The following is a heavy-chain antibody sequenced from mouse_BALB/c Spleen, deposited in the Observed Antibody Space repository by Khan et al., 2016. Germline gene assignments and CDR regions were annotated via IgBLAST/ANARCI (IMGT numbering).Heavy chain of an antibody. CDR3: ARYYGGYFDV. Sequence: VQLKQSGAELVKPGASVKLSCTASDFNIKDTYMHWVKQRPEQGLEWIGRIDPANGNTTYDPKFQGKATITADTSSNTAYLQLRSLTSEDTAVYCWARYYGGYFDVWGAGTTVTVSS. D-gene: IGHD1-1*01. CDR2: IDPANGNT. V-gene: IGHV14-3*02. J-gene: IGHJ1*01. CDR1: DFNIKDTY.